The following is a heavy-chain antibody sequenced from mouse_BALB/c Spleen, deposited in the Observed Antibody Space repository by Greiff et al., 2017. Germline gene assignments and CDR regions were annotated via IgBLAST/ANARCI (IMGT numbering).Heavy chain of an antibody. CDR1: GFTFSSYT. J-gene: IGHJ4*01. V-gene: IGHV5-12-2*01. Sequence: EVMLVESGGGLVQPGGSLKLSCAASGFTFSSYTMSWVRQTPEKRLEWVAYISNGGGSTYYPDTVKGRFTISRDNAKNTLYLQMSRLKSEDTAMYYCARHYYGYAMDYWGQGTSVTVSS. CDR3: ARHYYGYAMDY. D-gene: IGHD1-1*01. CDR2: ISNGGGST.